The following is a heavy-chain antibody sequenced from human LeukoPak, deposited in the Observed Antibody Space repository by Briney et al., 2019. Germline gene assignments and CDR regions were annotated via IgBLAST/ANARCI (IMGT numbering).Heavy chain of an antibody. CDR1: GGSFSGYY. J-gene: IGHJ4*01. CDR2: INHSGST. V-gene: IGHV4-34*01. Sequence: SETLSLTCAVYGGSFSGYYWSWIRQPPGKGLEWIGEINHSGSTNYNPSLKSRVTISVDTSKNQFSLKLSSVTAADTAVYYCARVWEDGDYEGILFDYWGQGTLVTVSS. CDR3: ARVWEDGDYEGILFDY. D-gene: IGHD4-17*01.